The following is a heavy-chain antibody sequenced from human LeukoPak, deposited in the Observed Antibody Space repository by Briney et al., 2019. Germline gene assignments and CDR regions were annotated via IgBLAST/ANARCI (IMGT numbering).Heavy chain of an antibody. CDR1: GFTFSSYE. V-gene: IGHV3-48*03. D-gene: IGHD3-10*01. J-gene: IGHJ4*02. CDR3: ARDIYYGSGNFDY. Sequence: PGGSLRLSCAASGFTFSSYEMIWVRQAPGKGLEWVSYISGSGGTIHYADSVKGRFTISRDNAKNSLFLQMNSLRAEDTAVYYCARDIYYGSGNFDYWGQGTLVTVSS. CDR2: ISGSGGTI.